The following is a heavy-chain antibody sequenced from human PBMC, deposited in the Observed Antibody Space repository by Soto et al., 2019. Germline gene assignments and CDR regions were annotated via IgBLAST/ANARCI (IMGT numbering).Heavy chain of an antibody. Sequence: ASVKVSCKASGYTFTGYYMHWVRQAPGQGLEWMGWINPNSGGTNYAQKFQGRVTMTRDTSISTAYMELSRLRSDDTAVYYCARFGPSYDFWSGTPVSGMDVWGQGTTVTVSS. CDR2: INPNSGGT. CDR3: ARFGPSYDFWSGTPVSGMDV. V-gene: IGHV1-2*02. CDR1: GYTFTGYY. D-gene: IGHD3-3*01. J-gene: IGHJ6*02.